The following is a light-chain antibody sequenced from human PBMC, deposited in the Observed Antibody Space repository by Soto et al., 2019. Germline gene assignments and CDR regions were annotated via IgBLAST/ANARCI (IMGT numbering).Light chain of an antibody. J-gene: IGKJ1*01. CDR1: QSVSSN. Sequence: EMVMTQSPATLSVSPGERATLSCRASQSVSSNLAWYQQKPGQAPRLLIYDAFNRATGIPARFSGNGSGTDFTLTISSLQSEDFAVYYCQQYNNWPRTFGQGTNV. CDR2: DAF. CDR3: QQYNNWPRT. V-gene: IGKV3D-15*01.